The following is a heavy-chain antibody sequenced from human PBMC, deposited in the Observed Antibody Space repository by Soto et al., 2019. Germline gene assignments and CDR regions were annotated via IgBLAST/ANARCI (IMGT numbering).Heavy chain of an antibody. J-gene: IGHJ6*02. V-gene: IGHV3-33*01. CDR1: GFTFSSYG. D-gene: IGHD2-2*01. CDR2: IWYDGSNK. CDR3: AREDIVVVPAARRGYYYYGMDV. Sequence: GGSLRLSCAASGFTFSSYGMHWVRQAPGKGLEWVAVIWYDGSNKYYADSVKGRFTISRDNSKNTLYLQMNSLRAEDTAVYYCAREDIVVVPAARRGYYYYGMDVWGQGTTVTVSS.